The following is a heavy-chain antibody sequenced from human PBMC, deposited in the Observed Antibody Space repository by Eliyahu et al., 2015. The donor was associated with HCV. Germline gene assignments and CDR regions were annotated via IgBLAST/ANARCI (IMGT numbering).Heavy chain of an antibody. CDR1: GXSITTSRYY. D-gene: IGHD6-13*01. CDR2: IYYSGSI. CDR3: ARHISSSWYHPFDY. Sequence: QLQLQESGPGLVKPSETLSLICTVXGXSITTSRYYWGWIRQPPGKGLEWIGGIYYSGSIYYNPSLKSRGTISQDKSKNQFSLNLRSVTAADTAVYYCARHISSSWYHPFDYWGLGTLVTVSS. J-gene: IGHJ4*02. V-gene: IGHV4-39*01.